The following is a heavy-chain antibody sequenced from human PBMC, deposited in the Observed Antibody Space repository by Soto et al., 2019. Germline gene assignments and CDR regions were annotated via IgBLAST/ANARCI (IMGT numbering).Heavy chain of an antibody. Sequence: QVHLVQSGVEVKTPGASVRVSCQASGYTFFTYDISWVRQAPGQGLEWMGWISTYSGDTKYAQKFQGRVTMTTDTSTTTAYLELRSLRSDGTAVYYCAIHHGPTTSENWFDPWGQGTLVTVSS. J-gene: IGHJ5*02. D-gene: IGHD5-12*01. CDR1: GYTFFTYD. V-gene: IGHV1-18*01. CDR3: AIHHGPTTSENWFDP. CDR2: ISTYSGDT.